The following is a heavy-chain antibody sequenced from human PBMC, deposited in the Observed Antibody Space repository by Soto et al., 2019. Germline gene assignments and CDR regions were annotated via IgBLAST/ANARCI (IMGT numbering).Heavy chain of an antibody. J-gene: IGHJ6*02. CDR1: GYTFTSYD. V-gene: IGHV1-8*01. CDR3: ARAGKYCSSTSCYHPPAIQLWLRRGNYYYYGMDV. CDR2: MDPNSGNT. Sequence: GASVKVSCKASGYTFTSYDINWVRQATGQGLEWMGWMDPNSGNTGYAQKFQGRVTMTRNTSISTAYMELSSLRSEDTAVYYCARAGKYCSSTSCYHPPAIQLWLRRGNYYYYGMDVWGQGTTVTVSS. D-gene: IGHD2-2*01.